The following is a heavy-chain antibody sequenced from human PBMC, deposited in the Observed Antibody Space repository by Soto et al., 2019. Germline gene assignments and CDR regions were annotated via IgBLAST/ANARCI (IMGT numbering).Heavy chain of an antibody. Sequence: QDQLVPSGGEVEKPGASVKVSCKASGYTFTRYGISWVRQAPGQGLEWMGWISADTGTRFYAQKFQGRVNMTKDMATTTAYMELGSLRSDDTDVYYGAGTTVDTSMWSGLDPWGQGTQVTVS. D-gene: IGHD1-1*01. CDR3: AGTTVDTSMWSGLDP. J-gene: IGHJ5*02. CDR2: ISADTGTR. CDR1: GYTFTRYG. V-gene: IGHV1-18*01.